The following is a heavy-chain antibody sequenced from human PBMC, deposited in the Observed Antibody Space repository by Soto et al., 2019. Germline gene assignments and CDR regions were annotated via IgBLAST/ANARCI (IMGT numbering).Heavy chain of an antibody. J-gene: IGHJ6*02. CDR2: ISYDGSNK. V-gene: IGHV3-30-3*01. D-gene: IGHD2-2*02. CDR1: GFTFSSYA. CDR3: ARDVVPAAISYYYYGMDV. Sequence: GGSLRLSCAASGFTFSSYAMHWVRQAPGKGLEWVAVISYDGSNKYYADSVKGRFTISRDNSKNTLYLQMNSLRAEDTAVYYCARDVVPAAISYYYYGMDVWGQGTTVTVSS.